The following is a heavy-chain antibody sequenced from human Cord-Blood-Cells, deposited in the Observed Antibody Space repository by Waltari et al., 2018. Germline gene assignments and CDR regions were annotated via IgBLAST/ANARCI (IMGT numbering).Heavy chain of an antibody. D-gene: IGHD3-16*01. CDR1: GGSFSGYY. V-gene: IGHV4-34*01. Sequence: QVQLQQWGAGLLKPSETLSLTCAVYGGSFSGYYWSWIRQPPGKGLEWIGEINHSGGTNYNPSLKSRVTISVDTSKNQFSLKLSSVTAADTAVYYCARATSWGWGAFDIWGQGTMVTVSS. CDR3: ARATSWGWGAFDI. CDR2: INHSGGT. J-gene: IGHJ3*02.